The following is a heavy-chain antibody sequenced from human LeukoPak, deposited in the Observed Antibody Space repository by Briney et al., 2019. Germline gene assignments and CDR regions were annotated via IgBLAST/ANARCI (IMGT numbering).Heavy chain of an antibody. CDR3: AHYSSSDVDY. Sequence: PGRSLRLSCAASGFTFSTYAMHWVRQAPGKGLEWVAVISYDGNNKYYADSMKGQFTISRDNSKNTLYLQMKSLRAEDTAVYYCAHYSSSDVDYWGQGTLVTVSS. D-gene: IGHD4-11*01. CDR1: GFTFSTYA. CDR2: ISYDGNNK. V-gene: IGHV3-30-3*01. J-gene: IGHJ4*02.